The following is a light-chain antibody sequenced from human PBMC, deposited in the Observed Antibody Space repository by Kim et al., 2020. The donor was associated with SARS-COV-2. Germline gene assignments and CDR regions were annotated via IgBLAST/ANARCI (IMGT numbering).Light chain of an antibody. CDR3: CSYAGTYIFV. J-gene: IGLJ3*02. CDR1: RNDVGNYDY. Sequence: GQSVTLSGTGTRNDVGNYDYVSWYQHHPGKAPKLIISDVSERPSGVPDRFSALKSGNTASLTISGLQAEDEADYYCCSYAGTYIFVFGGGTQLTVL. V-gene: IGLV2-11*01. CDR2: DVS.